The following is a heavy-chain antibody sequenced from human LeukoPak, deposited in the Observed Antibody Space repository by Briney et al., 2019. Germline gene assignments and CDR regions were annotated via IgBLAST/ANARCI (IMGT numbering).Heavy chain of an antibody. Sequence: GGSLRLSCAVSGLSFSDDWVSWVRQAPGKGLEWVARITATGTENYAAPVNARFTASRDDSKTTVYLQMNSLTTEDTAVYYCTTAPTRGWLPYFDYWGQETVVTVSS. CDR3: TTAPTRGWLPYFDY. V-gene: IGHV3-15*05. J-gene: IGHJ4*02. D-gene: IGHD5-24*01. CDR2: ITATGTE. CDR1: GLSFSDDW.